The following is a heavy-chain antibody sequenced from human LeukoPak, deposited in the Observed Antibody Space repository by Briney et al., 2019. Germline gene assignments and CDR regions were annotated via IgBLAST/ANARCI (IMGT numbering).Heavy chain of an antibody. CDR1: GGSISSGGYY. CDR2: IYYSGST. V-gene: IGHV4-31*03. J-gene: IGHJ5*02. CDR3: ARGERNWFDP. Sequence: SETLSLTCTVSGGSISSGGYYWSWIRQHPGKGLEWIGYIYYSGSTYYNPSLKSRVTISVDTSKNQFSLKLSSVTAVDTAVYYCARGERNWFDPWGQGTLVTVSS.